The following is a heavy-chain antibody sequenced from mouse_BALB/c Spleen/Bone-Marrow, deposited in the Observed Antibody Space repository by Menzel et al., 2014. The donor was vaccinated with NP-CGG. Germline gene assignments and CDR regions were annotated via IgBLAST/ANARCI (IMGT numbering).Heavy chain of an antibody. V-gene: IGHV3-8*02. Sequence: EVMLVESGPSPVKPSQTLSLTCSVTGDSITSGYWNWIRKFPGNKLVYMGYISYSGSTYYNPSLKSRISITRDTSKNQYYLQLNSVTTEDTATYYCARGGGSSYNYAMDYWGQGTSVTVYS. CDR3: ARGGGSSYNYAMDY. D-gene: IGHD1-1*01. CDR2: ISYSGST. CDR1: GDSITSGY. J-gene: IGHJ4*01.